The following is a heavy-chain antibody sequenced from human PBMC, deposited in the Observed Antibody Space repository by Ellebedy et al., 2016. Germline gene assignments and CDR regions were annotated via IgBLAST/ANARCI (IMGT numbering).Heavy chain of an antibody. Sequence: GGSLRLSCVVSGLTFSNAWLNWVRQAPGKGLEWVGRIKSERDGGAIEYAAPVKGRFTISRDDSKNTMFLQMNGLRIEDTAVYYCAREIPAGTTLFDHWGHGTLVTVSS. J-gene: IGHJ4*01. CDR1: GLTFSNAW. CDR2: IKSERDGGAI. CDR3: AREIPAGTTLFDH. D-gene: IGHD1-1*01. V-gene: IGHV3-15*01.